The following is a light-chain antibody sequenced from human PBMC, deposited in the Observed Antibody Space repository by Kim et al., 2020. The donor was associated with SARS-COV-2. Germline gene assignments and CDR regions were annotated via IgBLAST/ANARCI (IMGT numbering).Light chain of an antibody. CDR3: YSYAGSNNWV. V-gene: IGLV2-8*01. CDR2: AVT. J-gene: IGLJ3*02. Sequence: GQSLTISCTGTSSDVGGYDYVSWYQQHPGKAPKLIIYAVTKRPSGVPDRFSGSKSGNTASLTVSGLQAEDEADYYCYSYAGSNNWVFGGGTRLTVL. CDR1: SSDVGGYDY.